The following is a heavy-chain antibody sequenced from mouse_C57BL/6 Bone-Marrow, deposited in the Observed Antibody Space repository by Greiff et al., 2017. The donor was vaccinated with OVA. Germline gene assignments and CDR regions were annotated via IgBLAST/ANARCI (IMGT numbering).Heavy chain of an antibody. D-gene: IGHD2-1*01. CDR3: AKIVGNYWYFDV. Sequence: VQGVESGPGLVQPSQSLSITCTVSGFSLTSYGVHWVRQSPGKGLEWLGVIWRGGSTDYNAAFMSRLSITKDNSKSQVFFKMNSLQADDTAIYYCAKIVGNYWYFDVWGTGTTVTVSS. V-gene: IGHV2-5*01. CDR1: GFSLTSYG. CDR2: IWRGGST. J-gene: IGHJ1*03.